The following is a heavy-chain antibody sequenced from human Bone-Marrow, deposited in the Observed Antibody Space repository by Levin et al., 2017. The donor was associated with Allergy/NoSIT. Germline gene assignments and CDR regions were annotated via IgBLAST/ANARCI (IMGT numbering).Heavy chain of an antibody. D-gene: IGHD2-8*01. CDR2: ISASGGTT. V-gene: IGHV3-23*01. CDR3: AKVGHFCTNGVCYTTWYFDL. Sequence: GESLKISCAVSGFNFSSFAMSWVRQAPGKGLEWVSTISASGGTTYDADSVKGRFTISRDNSKNTLDLQMNSLRVEDTAVYYCAKVGHFCTNGVCYTTWYFDLWGRGTLVTVSS. J-gene: IGHJ2*01. CDR1: GFNFSSFA.